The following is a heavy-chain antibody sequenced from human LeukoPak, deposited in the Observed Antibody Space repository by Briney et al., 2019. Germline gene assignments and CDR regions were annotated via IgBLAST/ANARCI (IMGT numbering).Heavy chain of an antibody. CDR3: ARGGADYDIWSGHYLGY. J-gene: IGHJ4*02. CDR2: ISVYNGNT. CDR1: GYTFTSLG. Sequence: ASVKVSCKASGYTFTSLGISWVRQTPGQGLEWMGWISVYNGNTNYAQKLQGRVTMTTDTSTSTACTELRSLRSDDTAVYYCARGGADYDIWSGHYLGYWGQGTLVIVSS. V-gene: IGHV1-18*01. D-gene: IGHD3-3*01.